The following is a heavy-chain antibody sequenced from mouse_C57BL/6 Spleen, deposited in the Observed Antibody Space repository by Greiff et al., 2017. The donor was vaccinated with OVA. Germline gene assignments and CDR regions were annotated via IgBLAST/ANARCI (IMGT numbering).Heavy chain of an antibody. D-gene: IGHD1-1*01. V-gene: IGHV1-72*01. CDR2: IDANGGGT. Sequence: QVQLQQPGAELVKPGASVKLSCTASGFTFTSYWMHWVQQTPGRGLEWIGRIDANGGGTKSNEKVKSKATLTVDKPSSTVYMQLSSLTSEDYAVYDCARTYGSGSDYFDYWGQGTTLTVSS. J-gene: IGHJ2*01. CDR3: ARTYGSGSDYFDY. CDR1: GFTFTSYW.